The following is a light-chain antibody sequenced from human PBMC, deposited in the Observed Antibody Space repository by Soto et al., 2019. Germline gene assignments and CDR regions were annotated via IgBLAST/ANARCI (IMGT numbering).Light chain of an antibody. V-gene: IGKV1-12*01. Sequence: IQLTQSPSSVSASVGDRVTIACRASQGISNGLAWYHQKAGKAPKLLIYAATNLHSGVPSRFSGSGSGTDFTLTIGSLQPEDFAIYYCQQGNRVPPITLGHGTQLEIK. J-gene: IGKJ5*01. CDR3: QQGNRVPPIT. CDR1: QGISNG. CDR2: AAT.